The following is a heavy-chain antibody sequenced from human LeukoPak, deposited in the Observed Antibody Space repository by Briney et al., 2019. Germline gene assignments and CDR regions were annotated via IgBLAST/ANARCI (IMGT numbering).Heavy chain of an antibody. CDR3: ARGAHYYDSSGYYYTVITDY. CDR2: IYTSGST. Sequence: SETLSLTCAVYGGSFSGYYWSWIRQPPGKGLEWIGRIYTSGSTNYNPSLKSRVTMSVDTSKNQFSLKLSSVTAADTAVYYCARGAHYYDSSGYYYTVITDYWGQGTLVTVSS. D-gene: IGHD3-22*01. V-gene: IGHV4-59*10. CDR1: GGSFSGYY. J-gene: IGHJ4*02.